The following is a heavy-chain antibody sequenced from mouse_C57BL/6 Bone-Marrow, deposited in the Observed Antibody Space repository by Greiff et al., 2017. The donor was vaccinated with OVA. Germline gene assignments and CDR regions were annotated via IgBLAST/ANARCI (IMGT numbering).Heavy chain of an antibody. CDR1: GFNIKDYY. D-gene: IGHD2-3*01. CDR3: ASPHYDPFAY. J-gene: IGHJ3*01. V-gene: IGHV14-2*01. Sequence: EVKLQESGAELVKPGASVKLSCTASGFNIKDYYMHWVKQRTEQGLEWIGRIDPEDGVTKYDPKFKSKATITADTASNTAYLQLSSLTSEDTAVYYFASPHYDPFAYWGQGTLVTVSA. CDR2: IDPEDGVT.